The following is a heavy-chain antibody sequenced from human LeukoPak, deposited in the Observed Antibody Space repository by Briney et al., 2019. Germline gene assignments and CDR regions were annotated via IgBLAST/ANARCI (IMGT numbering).Heavy chain of an antibody. CDR1: GFTFSDYY. J-gene: IGHJ6*02. V-gene: IGHV3-11*06. CDR3: ARVGQEYYYGMDV. CDR2: ICPSTGYT. Sequence: PGGSLRLSCAASGFTFSDYYMSWIRQAPGKGLEWVSYICPSTGYTNYGVPVRGRFTISRDNAKNSLYLQMNSLRAEDTAVYFCARVGQEYYYGMDVWGQGTTVTVAS.